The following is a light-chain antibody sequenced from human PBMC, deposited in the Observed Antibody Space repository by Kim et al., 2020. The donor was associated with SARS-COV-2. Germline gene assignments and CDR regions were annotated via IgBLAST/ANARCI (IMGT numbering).Light chain of an antibody. J-gene: IGKJ4*01. CDR2: GAS. V-gene: IGKV3-11*01. CDR1: QSVSSSN. CDR3: QQRDRWPLT. Sequence: EIVLTQSPATLSLSPGERATLSCRASQSVSSSNLAWYQQKPGQAPRLLIYGASNRATGSPARFSGSGSGTDFTLTISSLEPEDFAVYYCQQRDRWPLTFGGGTKVEI.